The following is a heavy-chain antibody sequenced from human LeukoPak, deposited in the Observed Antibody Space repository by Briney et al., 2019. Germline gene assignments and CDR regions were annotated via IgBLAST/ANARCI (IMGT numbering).Heavy chain of an antibody. J-gene: IGHJ3*01. V-gene: IGHV3-7*01. Sequence: GGSLRLSCVDSGFTFSSYWMNWVRRAPGKGLEWVANMRQDGRDQYYADSVRGRFTISRDNAKSSLYLQMNSLTVEDTAVYFCARDFRATGSLDVWGQGTVVTVSS. CDR2: MRQDGRDQ. CDR1: GFTFSSYW. CDR3: ARDFRATGSLDV.